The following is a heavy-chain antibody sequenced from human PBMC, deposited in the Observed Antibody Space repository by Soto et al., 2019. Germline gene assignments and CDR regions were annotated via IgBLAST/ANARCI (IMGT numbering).Heavy chain of an antibody. CDR2: INHSGST. D-gene: IGHD3-3*01. V-gene: IGHV4-34*01. CDR3: ASMGSRYYIDY. Sequence: PSETLSLTCAVYGGSFSGYYWSWIRQPPGKGLEWIGEINHSGSTNYNPSLKSRVTISVDTSKNQFSLKLSSVTAADTAVYYCASMGSRYYIDYWGQGTLVTVSS. CDR1: GGSFSGYY. J-gene: IGHJ4*02.